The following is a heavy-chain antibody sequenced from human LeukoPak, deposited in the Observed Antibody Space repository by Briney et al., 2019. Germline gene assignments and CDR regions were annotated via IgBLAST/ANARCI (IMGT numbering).Heavy chain of an antibody. CDR2: IRYDGSNK. CDR1: GFTFSSYG. V-gene: IGHV3-30*02. CDR3: ARGYYGDFDY. Sequence: PGGSLRLSCAASGFTFSSYGMHWVRQAPGKGLEWVAFIRYDGSNKYYADSVKGRFTISRDNAKNSLYLQMNSLRAEDTALYYCARGYYGDFDYWGQGTLVTVSS. J-gene: IGHJ4*02. D-gene: IGHD2/OR15-2a*01.